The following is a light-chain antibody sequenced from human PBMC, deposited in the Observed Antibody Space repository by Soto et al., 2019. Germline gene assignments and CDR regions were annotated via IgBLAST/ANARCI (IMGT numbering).Light chain of an antibody. CDR2: DNN. V-gene: IGLV1-51*01. CDR3: GTWDSRLSADV. CDR1: RSNIGNNY. Sequence: QSLLTQPPSVSAAPGQRVAISCSGSRSNIGNNYVSWYQQFPGTAPKLLLFDNNKRPSGIPDRFSVSKSGTSATLAITGLQTGDEADYYCGTWDSRLSADVFGGGTKLTVL. J-gene: IGLJ2*01.